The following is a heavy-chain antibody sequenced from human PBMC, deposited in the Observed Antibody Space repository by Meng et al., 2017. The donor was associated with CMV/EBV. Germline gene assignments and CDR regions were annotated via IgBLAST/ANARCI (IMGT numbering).Heavy chain of an antibody. J-gene: IGHJ4*02. D-gene: IGHD3-22*01. CDR2: INHSGST. V-gene: IGHV4-34*01. CDR3: ARVWDSGWDY. CDR1: GGSFSGYY. Sequence: QGQLQLWGAGLLKPSETLSLTCAVYGGSFSGYYWSWIRQPPGKGLEWIGEINHSGSTNYNPSLKSRVTISVDTSKNQFSLKLSSVTAADTAVYYCARVWDSGWDYWGQGTLVTVSS.